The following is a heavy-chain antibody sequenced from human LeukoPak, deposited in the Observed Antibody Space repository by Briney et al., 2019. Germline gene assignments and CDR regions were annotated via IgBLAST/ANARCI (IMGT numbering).Heavy chain of an antibody. D-gene: IGHD2-15*01. CDR1: GGSINNLY. J-gene: IGHJ2*01. CDR3: ARVEYCSHGSCLRLDWYFDL. V-gene: IGHV4-59*01. Sequence: PSETLSLTCTVSGGSINNLYWSWIRQSPGKGLEWIGYIYYSGTTYYNPSLKSRVSISFDTSKNQFSLKLSSVTATDTAVYYCARVEYCSHGSCLRLDWYFDLWGRGTLVTVSS. CDR2: IYYSGTT.